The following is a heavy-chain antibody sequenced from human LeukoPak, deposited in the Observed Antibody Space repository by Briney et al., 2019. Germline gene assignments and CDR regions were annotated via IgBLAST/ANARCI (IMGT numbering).Heavy chain of an antibody. J-gene: IGHJ4*02. CDR2: IISTKDKT. V-gene: IGHV3-23*01. CDR3: AKGRGTTVISAANY. Sequence: GGSMRLSCAASGFTFSSYAMSWVRQAPGKGLEWVSSIISTKDKTYYADSVKDRFTISRDNSKNTLSLQMNSLRAEDTAVYYCAKGRGTTVISAANYWGQGTLVTASS. D-gene: IGHD4-17*01. CDR1: GFTFSSYA.